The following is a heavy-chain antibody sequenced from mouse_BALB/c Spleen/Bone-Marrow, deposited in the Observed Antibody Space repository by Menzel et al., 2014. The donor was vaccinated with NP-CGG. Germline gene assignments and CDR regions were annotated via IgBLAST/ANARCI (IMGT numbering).Heavy chain of an antibody. V-gene: IGHV5-9-2*01. CDR3: ARHAYYDQTEVSFVY. Sequence: EVMLVESGGGLVKSGGSLKLSCAASGFTFSNYGMSWVRQTPEKRLEWVATISGGGSYTFYSDSVKGRFTISRDNAKNNLYLQLSSLRSEETALYYCARHAYYDQTEVSFVYWGQGTLVTVSA. J-gene: IGHJ3*01. D-gene: IGHD2-4*01. CDR2: ISGGGSYT. CDR1: GFTFSNYG.